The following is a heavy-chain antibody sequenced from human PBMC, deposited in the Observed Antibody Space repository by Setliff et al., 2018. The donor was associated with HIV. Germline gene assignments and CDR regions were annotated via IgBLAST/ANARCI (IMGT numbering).Heavy chain of an antibody. CDR2: MNPNSGVS. CDR3: ARGGTNGAPGYYYMDV. D-gene: IGHD2-8*01. J-gene: IGHJ6*03. Sequence: ASVKVSCKASATFTNVDIHWLRRATGQGLEWMGWMNPNSGVSGYGQEFQGRVTITADGSTSTAYMEVSRLRSEDTAVYYCARGGTNGAPGYYYMDVWGKGTTVTVSS. V-gene: IGHV1-8*01. CDR1: ATFTNVD.